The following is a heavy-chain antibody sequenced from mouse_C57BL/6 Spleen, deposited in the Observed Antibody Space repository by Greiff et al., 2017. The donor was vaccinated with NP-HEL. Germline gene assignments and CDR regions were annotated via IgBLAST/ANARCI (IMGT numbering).Heavy chain of an antibody. Sequence: QVQLQQPGAELVRPGSSVKLSCKASGYTFTSYWMHWVKQRPIQGLEWIGNIDPSDSETHYNQKFKDKATLTVDKSSSTAYMQLSSLTSEDSAVYYWARSNGNDYDVGDYFDYWGQGTTLTVSS. CDR2: IDPSDSET. CDR1: GYTFTSYW. V-gene: IGHV1-52*01. D-gene: IGHD2-4*01. CDR3: ARSNGNDYDVGDYFDY. J-gene: IGHJ2*01.